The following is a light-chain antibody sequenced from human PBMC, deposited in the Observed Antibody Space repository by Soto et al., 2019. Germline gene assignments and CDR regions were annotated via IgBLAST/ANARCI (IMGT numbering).Light chain of an antibody. CDR1: QSISSW. Sequence: DIQMTQSPSTLSASVGDRVTITCRASQSISSWLAWYQQKPGKAPKLLIYKASSLESGVPSRFSGSGSATELPITTSSLQPDDFATYYCQQYNSYSPLTFGGGTKVEIK. CDR2: KAS. V-gene: IGKV1-5*03. J-gene: IGKJ4*01. CDR3: QQYNSYSPLT.